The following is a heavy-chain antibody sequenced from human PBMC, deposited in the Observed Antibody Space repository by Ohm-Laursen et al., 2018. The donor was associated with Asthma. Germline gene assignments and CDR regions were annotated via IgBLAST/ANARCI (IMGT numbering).Heavy chain of an antibody. V-gene: IGHV3-23*01. J-gene: IGHJ4*02. CDR3: AKVSDTIFGVAPFDY. CDR1: GFTFNKHH. D-gene: IGHD3-3*01. Sequence: GSLRLSCAASGFTFNKHHMTWVRQAPGKGLEWVSAISGSGGSTYYADSVKGRFTISRDNSKNTLYLQMNSLRAEDTAVYYCAKVSDTIFGVAPFDYWGQGTLVTVSS. CDR2: ISGSGGST.